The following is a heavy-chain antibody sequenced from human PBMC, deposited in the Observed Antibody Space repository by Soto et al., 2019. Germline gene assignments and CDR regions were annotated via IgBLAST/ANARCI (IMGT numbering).Heavy chain of an antibody. J-gene: IGHJ4*02. CDR2: VYSSGTT. D-gene: IGHD2-21*01. CDR3: ARDIASYAYGEGY. CDR1: GGSIDGYC. Sequence: PSETLPLPSTVSGGSIDGYCWSWIRQPAGKGLEWIGRVYSSGTTDYNPSLNSRATMSVETSKNQFSLKLSSVTAADTAVYYCARDIASYAYGEGYWGQGIQVTVSS. V-gene: IGHV4-4*07.